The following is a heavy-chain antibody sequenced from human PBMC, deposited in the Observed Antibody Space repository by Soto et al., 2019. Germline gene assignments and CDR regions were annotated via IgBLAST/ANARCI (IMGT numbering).Heavy chain of an antibody. Sequence: GEALKISCKASGYNFTAFWIHWVRQMSGKGLEWVGKIDPSDSYTNYSPSLEGHVTISTDNSISTAYLQWSSLKASDTAMYYCARLRGHSSGWYYDAFDIWGQGTMVTVSS. CDR3: ARLRGHSSGWYYDAFDI. CDR1: GYNFTAFW. CDR2: IDPSDSYT. D-gene: IGHD6-19*01. V-gene: IGHV5-10-1*01. J-gene: IGHJ3*02.